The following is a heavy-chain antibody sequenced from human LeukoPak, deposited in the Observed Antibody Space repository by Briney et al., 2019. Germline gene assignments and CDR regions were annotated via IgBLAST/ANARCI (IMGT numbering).Heavy chain of an antibody. V-gene: IGHV3-33*06. Sequence: GRSLRLSCAASGFTFSNYGMHWVRQAPGKGLEWVAVIWHDGSNKYYADSVKGRFTISRDNSTNTLYMQMNSLRADDTAVYYCANNFDYWGQGTLVTVSS. CDR3: ANNFDY. CDR1: GFTFSNYG. J-gene: IGHJ4*02. CDR2: IWHDGSNK.